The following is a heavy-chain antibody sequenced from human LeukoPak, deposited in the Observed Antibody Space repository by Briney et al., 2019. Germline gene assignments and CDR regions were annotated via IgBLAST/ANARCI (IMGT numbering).Heavy chain of an antibody. D-gene: IGHD3-22*01. J-gene: IGHJ4*02. CDR2: IIPIFGTA. V-gene: IGHV1-69*06. CDR1: GYTFTSYG. Sequence: SVKVSCKASGYTFTSYGISWVRQAPGQGLEWMGGIIPIFGTANYAQKFQGRVTITADKSTSTAYMELSSLRSEDTAVYYCARRKLGYYDSSGYYYEGSYFDYWGQGTLVTVSS. CDR3: ARRKLGYYDSSGYYYEGSYFDY.